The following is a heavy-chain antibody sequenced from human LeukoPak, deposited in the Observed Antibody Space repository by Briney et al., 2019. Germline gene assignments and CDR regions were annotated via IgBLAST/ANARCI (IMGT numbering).Heavy chain of an antibody. D-gene: IGHD1-26*01. CDR1: GFTFSSYA. CDR3: AKDLRGSYLAPMIFDY. CDR2: ISGSGSNT. V-gene: IGHV3-23*01. Sequence: GGSLRLSCAASGFTFSSYAMTWVRQAPGKGLELFSTISGSGSNTYYADSGKGRFTISRDNSKNTLYLQMNSLRAEDTAVYYCAKDLRGSYLAPMIFDYWGQGTLVTVSS. J-gene: IGHJ4*02.